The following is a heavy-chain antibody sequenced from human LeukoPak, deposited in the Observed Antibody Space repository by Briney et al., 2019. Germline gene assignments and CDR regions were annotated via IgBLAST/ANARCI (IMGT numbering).Heavy chain of an antibody. V-gene: IGHV3-23*01. CDR2: ISGSGGST. CDR3: ARDGPGRVSPDY. CDR1: GFTFSSYA. D-gene: IGHD6-13*01. J-gene: IGHJ4*02. Sequence: GGSLRLSCAASGFTFSSYAMSWVRQVPGKGLEWVSSISGSGGSTYYADSVKGRFTISRDNSKNTLYLQMNSLRAEDTAVYYCARDGPGRVSPDYWGQGTLVTVSS.